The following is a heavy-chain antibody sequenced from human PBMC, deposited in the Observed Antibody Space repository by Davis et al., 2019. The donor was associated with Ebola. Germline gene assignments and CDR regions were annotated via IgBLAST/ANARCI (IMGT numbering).Heavy chain of an antibody. Sequence: SETLSLTCTVSGGSISTSSYYWGWIRQPPGKGLEWIGSIYYSGKTYYHSSLKSRITISVDTSKNQFSLKLSSVTAADTAVYYCARQLYNRSSADWFDPWGQGTLVIVSS. CDR1: GGSISTSSYY. V-gene: IGHV4-39*01. J-gene: IGHJ5*02. CDR2: IYYSGKT. D-gene: IGHD6-6*01. CDR3: ARQLYNRSSADWFDP.